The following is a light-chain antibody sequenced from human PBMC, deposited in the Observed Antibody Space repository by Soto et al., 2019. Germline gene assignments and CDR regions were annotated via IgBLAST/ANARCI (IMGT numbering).Light chain of an antibody. V-gene: IGKV3-20*01. CDR1: QSVSSTY. CDR3: QPYGSSPRT. J-gene: IGKJ1*01. CDR2: GAS. Sequence: EIVLTQSPGTLSLSPGERATLSCRASQSVSSTYLAWYQQKPGQAPRLLIYGASSRATGIPDRFSGSGSGTDFTLIISRLEPEDFAVYYCQPYGSSPRTFGQGTKVEIQ.